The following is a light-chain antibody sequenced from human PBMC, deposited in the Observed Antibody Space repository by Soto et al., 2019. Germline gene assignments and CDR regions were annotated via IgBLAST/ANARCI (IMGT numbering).Light chain of an antibody. CDR1: TGAVTTGHF. Sequence: QAVVTQEPSLTVSPGGTVTLTCGSSTGAVTTGHFPYWFQQKPDQVPRTLIYDTSNKQSWTPARFSGSLLGGKAALTLSGAQPEDEAEYYCLLSYGDTRVFGGGTKVTVL. CDR3: LLSYGDTRV. J-gene: IGLJ3*02. V-gene: IGLV7-46*01. CDR2: DTS.